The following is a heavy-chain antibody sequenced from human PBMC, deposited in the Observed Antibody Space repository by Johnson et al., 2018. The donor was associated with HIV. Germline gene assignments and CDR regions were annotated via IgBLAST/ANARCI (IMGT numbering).Heavy chain of an antibody. CDR1: RCRSSTYA. CDR2: ISYDGSNT. Sequence: VQPLGSGGGVAQSGGPLVLSCSASRCRSSTYAIHWVRQAPGKGLEWLIVISYDGSNTYYADSAKGRFTVSREDAKNSLYLQMNSLRAGDTALYYCARAVCRGGRCYSHDAFDIWGQGTMVTVSS. D-gene: IGHD2-15*01. J-gene: IGHJ3*02. CDR3: ARAVCRGGRCYSHDAFDI. V-gene: IGHV3-30*14.